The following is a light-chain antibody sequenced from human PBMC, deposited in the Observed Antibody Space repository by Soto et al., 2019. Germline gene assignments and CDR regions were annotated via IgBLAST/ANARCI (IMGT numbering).Light chain of an antibody. CDR2: WAS. J-gene: IGKJ2*01. Sequence: DIVMTQSPDSLAVSLGERATINCKSSQSVLYSSNNKNYLAWYQQKPGQPPELLIYWASTRQSVVPDRFSGSGSATDFTLTISSLQAEDVAVYYCQQYYSSPYTLGQGTKLEIK. CDR3: QQYYSSPYT. CDR1: QSVLYSSNNKNY. V-gene: IGKV4-1*01.